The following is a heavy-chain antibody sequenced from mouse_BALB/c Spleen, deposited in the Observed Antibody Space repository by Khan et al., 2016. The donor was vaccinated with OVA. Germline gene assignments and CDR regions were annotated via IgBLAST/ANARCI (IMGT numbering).Heavy chain of an antibody. CDR3: ATDGYSCSSRAWFAF. D-gene: IGHD1-1*01. CDR1: GYAFSSYW. J-gene: IGHJ3*01. Sequence: QVQLQQPGAELVRPGSSVKISCKATGYAFSSYWMNWVKQRPGQGLEWIGQSYPGDGNTYYNGKFKGNRTLTADKSDSKAYMQLTSITSEDSADYFIATDGYSCSSRAWFAFLGQGPLVTVSA. CDR2: SYPGDGNT. V-gene: IGHV1-80*01.